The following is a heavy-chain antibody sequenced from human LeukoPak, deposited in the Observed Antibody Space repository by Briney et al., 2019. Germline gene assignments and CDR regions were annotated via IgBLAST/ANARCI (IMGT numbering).Heavy chain of an antibody. D-gene: IGHD3-22*01. J-gene: IGHJ4*02. CDR1: GGTSSSYA. CDR2: IIPIFGTA. Sequence: SVKVSCKASGGTSSSYAISWVRQAPGQGLEWMGGIIPIFGTANYAQKFQGRVTITTDESTSTAYMELSSLRSEDTAVYYCARGRQYYYDSSGYSDPYYFDYWGQGTLVTVSS. CDR3: ARGRQYYYDSSGYSDPYYFDY. V-gene: IGHV1-69*05.